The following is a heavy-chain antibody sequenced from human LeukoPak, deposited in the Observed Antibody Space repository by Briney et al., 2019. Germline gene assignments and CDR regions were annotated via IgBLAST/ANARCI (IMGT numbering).Heavy chain of an antibody. J-gene: IGHJ4*02. CDR1: GFTFSSYW. CDR3: ARAQWLDSFDY. D-gene: IGHD6-19*01. Sequence: AGGSLRLSCAASGFTFSSYWMHWVRQAPGKGLVWVSRINSDGSSTSYADSVKGRFTISRDNAKNTLYLQMNSLRDEDTAVYYCARAQWLDSFDYWGQGTLVTVSS. V-gene: IGHV3-74*01. CDR2: INSDGSST.